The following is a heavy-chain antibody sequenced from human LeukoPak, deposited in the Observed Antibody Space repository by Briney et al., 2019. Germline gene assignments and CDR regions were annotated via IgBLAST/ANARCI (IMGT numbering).Heavy chain of an antibody. V-gene: IGHV1-46*01. J-gene: IGHJ4*02. CDR1: GYSFTSYY. CDR2: INPSGGST. Sequence: ASVKVSCKASGYSFTSYYIHWVRQAPGQGLEWMGIINPSGGSTSYAQKFQGRVTMTRDTSTSTVYMELSSLRSEDTAVYYCARGMRTVRGVIREYYFDSRGQGTLVTVSS. CDR3: ARGMRTVRGVIREYYFDS. D-gene: IGHD3-10*01.